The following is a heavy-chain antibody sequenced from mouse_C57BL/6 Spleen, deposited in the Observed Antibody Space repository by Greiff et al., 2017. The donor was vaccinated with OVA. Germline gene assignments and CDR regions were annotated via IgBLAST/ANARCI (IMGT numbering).Heavy chain of an antibody. V-gene: IGHV1-15*01. CDR1: GYTFTDYE. CDR2: IDPETGGT. Sequence: QVHVKQSGAELVRPGASVTLSCKASGYTFTDYEMHWVKQTPVHGLEWIGAIDPETGGTAYNQKFKGKAILTADKSSSTAYMELRSLTSEDSAVYYCTREDYSNSYWYFDVWGTGTTVTVSS. J-gene: IGHJ1*03. D-gene: IGHD2-5*01. CDR3: TREDYSNSYWYFDV.